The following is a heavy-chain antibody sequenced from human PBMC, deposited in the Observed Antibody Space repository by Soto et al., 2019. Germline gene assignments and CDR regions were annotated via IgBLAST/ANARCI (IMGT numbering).Heavy chain of an antibody. J-gene: IGHJ4*02. Sequence: GGSLRLSCVASGFTVRTYSMNWVRQAPGKGLEWVSGIRGFSPCTFYSESVKGRFTISRDNAKNTLYLQMNSLRAEDTAVYYCATPIVGATDYWGRGTLVTVSS. CDR1: GFTVRTYS. CDR2: IRGFSPCT. V-gene: IGHV3-21*01. D-gene: IGHD1-26*01. CDR3: ATPIVGATDY.